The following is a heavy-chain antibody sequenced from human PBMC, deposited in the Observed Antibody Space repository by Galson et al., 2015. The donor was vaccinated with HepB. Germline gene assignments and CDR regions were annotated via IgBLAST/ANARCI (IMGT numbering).Heavy chain of an antibody. Sequence: SLRLSCAASGFTFSSYWMNWVRQAPGKGLEWVAHINQDGSSKYYVDSVKGRFTISRDNAKDSVYLQLDSLRAEDTAVYYCARRISLVRGIITKPDYYYGMDVWGQVTTVTVAS. V-gene: IGHV3-7*03. CDR2: INQDGSSK. J-gene: IGHJ6*02. CDR1: GFTFSSYW. CDR3: ARRISLVRGIITKPDYYYGMDV. D-gene: IGHD3-10*01.